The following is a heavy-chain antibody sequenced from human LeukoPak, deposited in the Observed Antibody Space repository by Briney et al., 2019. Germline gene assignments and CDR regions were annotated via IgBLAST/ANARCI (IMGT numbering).Heavy chain of an antibody. V-gene: IGHV3-72*01. D-gene: IGHD3-3*01. Sequence: GGSLRLSCAASGFTFSDHYVDWVRQAPGKGLEWVGRTRNKANSYTTEYAASVKGRFTISRDDSKNSLYLQMNSLKTEDTAVYYCARVSPYYDFWSGFFYYYMDVWGKGTTVTVSS. CDR2: TRNKANSYTT. CDR1: GFTFSDHY. CDR3: ARVSPYYDFWSGFFYYYMDV. J-gene: IGHJ6*03.